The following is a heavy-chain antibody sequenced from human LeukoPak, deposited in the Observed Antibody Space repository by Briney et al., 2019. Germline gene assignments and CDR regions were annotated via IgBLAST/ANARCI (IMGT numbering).Heavy chain of an antibody. CDR3: ARNIAVAGRGDYMDV. J-gene: IGHJ6*03. Sequence: SETLSLTCTVSGGSISSSAPYWGWIRQPPGKGLEWIGSISYSGSTYYNPSLKSRVTISVDTSKNQFSLKLSSVTAADTAVYYCARNIAVAGRGDYMDVWGKGTTVTISS. V-gene: IGHV4-39*01. CDR2: ISYSGST. CDR1: GGSISSSAPY. D-gene: IGHD6-19*01.